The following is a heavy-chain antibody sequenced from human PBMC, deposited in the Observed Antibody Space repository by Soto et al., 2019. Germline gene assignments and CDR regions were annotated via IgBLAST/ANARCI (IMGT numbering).Heavy chain of an antibody. CDR1: GITFSSYG. CDR3: AKCVGCGDLACDYSYYHMDV. D-gene: IGHD4-17*01. J-gene: IGHJ6*03. Sequence: EVQLLESGGGLVQPGGSLRLSCAASGITFSSYGMSWVRQAPGKGLEWVSTISGSGGRTYYSDPVKGRFTITRDNSENTLYLQMNSLRAEDTAAYYCAKCVGCGDLACDYSYYHMDVWGNGTTVTVSS. V-gene: IGHV3-23*01. CDR2: ISGSGGRT.